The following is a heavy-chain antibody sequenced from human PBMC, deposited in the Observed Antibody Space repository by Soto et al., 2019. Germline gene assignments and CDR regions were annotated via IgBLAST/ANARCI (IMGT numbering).Heavy chain of an antibody. CDR2: IYPGDSDT. Sequence: GESLKISCKGSGYSFTSYWIGWVRQMPGKGLEWMGIIYPGDSDTRYSPSFQGQVTISADKSISTAYLQWSSLKASDTAMYYCARLQHGDYFVDYFDYWGQGTLVTVSS. CDR1: GYSFTSYW. V-gene: IGHV5-51*01. D-gene: IGHD4-17*01. CDR3: ARLQHGDYFVDYFDY. J-gene: IGHJ4*02.